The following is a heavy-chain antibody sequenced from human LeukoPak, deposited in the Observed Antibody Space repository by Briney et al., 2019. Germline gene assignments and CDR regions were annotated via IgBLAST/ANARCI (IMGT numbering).Heavy chain of an antibody. V-gene: IGHV1-18*01. D-gene: IGHD3-10*01. CDR1: GYTFNSYG. CDR2: VSAYNGHT. J-gene: IGHJ5*02. Sequence: ASVKVSCKASGYTFNSYGISWVRQAPGQGLEWMGWVSAYNGHTNHAQKFQGRVTMTTDTSTSTASMELRSLRFDDTAVYYCARVIPQKWELPGKWFDPWGQGTLVTVSS. CDR3: ARVIPQKWELPGKWFDP.